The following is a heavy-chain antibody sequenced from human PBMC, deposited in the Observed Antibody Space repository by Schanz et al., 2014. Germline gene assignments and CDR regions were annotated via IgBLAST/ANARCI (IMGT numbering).Heavy chain of an antibody. CDR2: IYSDGRT. CDR1: GFTVSSNF. D-gene: IGHD1-7*01. CDR3: ASLIGTTSAHFYGMDV. Sequence: EVQLVESGGGLIQPEGSLRLSCVASGFTVSSNFMSWVRQAPGKGLEWVSVIYSDGRTYYGDSVKGRFTISRDNSKNTVYLQMNSLRAEDTAVYFCASLIGTTSAHFYGMDVWGQGTTVTVSS. V-gene: IGHV3-53*01. J-gene: IGHJ6*02.